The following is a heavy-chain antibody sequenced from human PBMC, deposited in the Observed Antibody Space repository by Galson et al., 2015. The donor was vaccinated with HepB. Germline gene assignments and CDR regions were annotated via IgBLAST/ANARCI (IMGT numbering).Heavy chain of an antibody. CDR1: GFTFSSYG. Sequence: SLRLSCAASGFTFSSYGMHWVRQAPGKGLEWVSVISYDGSNKYYADSVKGRFTISRDNSKNTLYLQMNSLRAEDTAVYYCAKELYLIVSGYYYGMDVWGQGTTVTVSS. J-gene: IGHJ6*02. CDR3: AKELYLIVSGYYYGMDV. D-gene: IGHD2-15*01. V-gene: IGHV3-30*18. CDR2: ISYDGSNK.